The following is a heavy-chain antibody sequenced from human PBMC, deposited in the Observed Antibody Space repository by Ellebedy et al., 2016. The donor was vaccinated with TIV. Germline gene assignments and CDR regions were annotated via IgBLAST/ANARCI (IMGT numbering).Heavy chain of an antibody. Sequence: GESLKISXAASGFTFSSYGMHWVRQAPGKGLEWVAVIWYDGSNKYYADSVKGRFTISRDNSKNMLYLQMNSLRAEDTAVYYCARDPPYYYDSSGYSTPVVDYWGQGTLVTVSS. D-gene: IGHD3-22*01. CDR3: ARDPPYYYDSSGYSTPVVDY. J-gene: IGHJ4*02. CDR2: IWYDGSNK. V-gene: IGHV3-33*01. CDR1: GFTFSSYG.